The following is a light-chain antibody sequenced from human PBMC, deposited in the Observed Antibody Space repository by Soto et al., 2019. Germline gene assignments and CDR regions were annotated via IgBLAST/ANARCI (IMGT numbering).Light chain of an antibody. CDR3: SSYTSSSTYVV. CDR1: SSDVGGYNY. CDR2: EVS. J-gene: IGLJ2*01. Sequence: QAVMTHPASVSGPPGHAITISCTGTSSDVGGYNYVSWYQQHPGKAPKLMIYEVSNRPSGVSNRFSGSKSGNTASLTISGLQAEDEADYYCSSYTSSSTYVVFGGGTKVTVL. V-gene: IGLV2-14*01.